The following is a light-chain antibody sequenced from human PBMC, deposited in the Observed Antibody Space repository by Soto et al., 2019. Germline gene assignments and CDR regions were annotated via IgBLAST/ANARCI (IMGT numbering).Light chain of an antibody. CDR3: SSYTSSSNYV. CDR1: SSDVGGYNY. V-gene: IGLV2-14*01. Sequence: QSVLTQPASVSGSPGQSITISCTGTSSDVGGYNYVSWYQQHPAKAPKLMIFEVSNRPSGISNRFSGSKSGNTASLTISGLQAEDEADYYCSSYTSSSNYVFGTGTKVTVL. J-gene: IGLJ1*01. CDR2: EVS.